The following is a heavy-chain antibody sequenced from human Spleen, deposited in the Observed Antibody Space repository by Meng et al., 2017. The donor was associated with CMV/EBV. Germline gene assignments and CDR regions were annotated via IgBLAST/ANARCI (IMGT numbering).Heavy chain of an antibody. D-gene: IGHD1-26*01. CDR1: GFTFSTCY. CDR2: IKGDGSRT. V-gene: IGHV3-74*01. J-gene: IGHJ4*02. CDR3: ARDKWELYFDY. Sequence: LSCAASGFTFSTCYMHWVRQAPGKGLVWVSRIKGDGSRTNYADSVKGRFTISRDNAKNTLYLQMNSPRAEDTAVYYCARDKWELYFDYWGQGALVTVSS.